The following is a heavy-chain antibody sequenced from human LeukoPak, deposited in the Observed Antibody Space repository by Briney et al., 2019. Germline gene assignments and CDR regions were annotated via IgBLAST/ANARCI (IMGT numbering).Heavy chain of an antibody. Sequence: SQTLSLTCTVSGGSISSSSYYWGWIRQPPGKGLEWIGSIYYSGSTYYNPSLKSRVTISVDTSKNQFSLKLSSVTAADTAVYYCARSYYDFWSGYYLFDYWGQGTLVTVSS. D-gene: IGHD3-3*01. CDR2: IYYSGST. CDR3: ARSYYDFWSGYYLFDY. CDR1: GGSISSSSYY. V-gene: IGHV4-39*01. J-gene: IGHJ4*02.